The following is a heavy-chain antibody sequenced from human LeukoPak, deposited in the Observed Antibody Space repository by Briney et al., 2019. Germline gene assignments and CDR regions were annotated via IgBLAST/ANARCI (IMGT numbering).Heavy chain of an antibody. V-gene: IGHV3-21*01. J-gene: IGHJ3*02. CDR3: AREYCSGGSCYSEAFDI. CDR1: GFTFSSYS. CDR2: ISSSSSYI. D-gene: IGHD2-15*01. Sequence: GGSLRLSCAASGFTFSSYSMNWVRQAPGKELEWVSSISSSSSYIYYADSVKGRFTISRDNAKNSLYLQMNSLRAEDTAVYYCAREYCSGGSCYSEAFDIWGQGTMVTVSS.